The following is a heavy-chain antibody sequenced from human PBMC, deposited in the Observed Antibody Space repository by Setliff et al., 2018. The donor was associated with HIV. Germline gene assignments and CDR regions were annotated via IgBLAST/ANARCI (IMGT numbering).Heavy chain of an antibody. V-gene: IGHV4-59*01. Sequence: SETLSLTCTVSGGSISSYYWSWIRQPPGKGLEWIGYIYYSGSTNYNPSLKSRVTISVDTSKNQFSLKLSSVTAADTAVYYSARGVRGVIIDGYYFDYWGQGTLVTVSS. CDR3: ARGVRGVIIDGYYFDY. D-gene: IGHD3-10*01. CDR1: GGSISSYY. J-gene: IGHJ4*02. CDR2: IYYSGST.